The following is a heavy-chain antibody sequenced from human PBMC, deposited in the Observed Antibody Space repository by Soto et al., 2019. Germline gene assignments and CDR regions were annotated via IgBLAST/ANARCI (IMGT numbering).Heavy chain of an antibody. Sequence: SETLSLTCTVSGGSISSSSYYWGWIRQPPGKGLEWIGSIYYSGSTYYNPSLKSRVTISVDTSKNQFSLKLSSVTAADTAVYYCARRGRDYYDSSGDADYWGQATRVTVAS. CDR1: GGSISSSSYY. V-gene: IGHV4-39*01. CDR2: IYYSGST. J-gene: IGHJ4*02. CDR3: ARRGRDYYDSSGDADY. D-gene: IGHD3-22*01.